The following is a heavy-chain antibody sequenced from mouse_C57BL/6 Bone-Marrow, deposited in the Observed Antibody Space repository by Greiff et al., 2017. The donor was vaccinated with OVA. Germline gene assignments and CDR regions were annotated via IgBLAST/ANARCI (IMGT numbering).Heavy chain of an antibody. CDR1: GYTFTSYG. Sequence: VKLVESGAELARPGASVKLSCKASGYTFTSYGISWVKQRTGQGLEWIGEIYPRSGNTYYNEKFKGKATLTADKSSSTAYMELRSLTSEDSAVYFCARGNYDHYAMDYWGQGTSVTVSS. CDR2: IYPRSGNT. V-gene: IGHV1-81*01. J-gene: IGHJ4*01. CDR3: ARGNYDHYAMDY. D-gene: IGHD2-4*01.